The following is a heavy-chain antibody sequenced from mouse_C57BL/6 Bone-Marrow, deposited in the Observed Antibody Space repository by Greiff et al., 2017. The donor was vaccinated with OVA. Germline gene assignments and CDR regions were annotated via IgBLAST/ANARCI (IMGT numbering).Heavy chain of an antibody. CDR3: ARRKDAMDY. J-gene: IGHJ4*01. Sequence: LEESGAELARPGASVKLSCKASGYTFTSYGISWVKQRTGQGLEWIGEIYPRSGNTYYTEKFKGKATLTADKSSSTAYMELRSLTSEDSAVYFCARRKDAMDYWGQGTSVTVSS. V-gene: IGHV1-81*01. CDR2: IYPRSGNT. CDR1: GYTFTSYG.